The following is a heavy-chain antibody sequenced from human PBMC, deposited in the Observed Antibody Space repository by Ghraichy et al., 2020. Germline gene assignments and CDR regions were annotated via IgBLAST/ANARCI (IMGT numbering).Heavy chain of an antibody. Sequence: SETLSLTCTVSGGSISSSSYYWVWIRQPPGQGLEWIGSIYYSGSTYYNPSLKSRVTISVDTSKNQFSLKLSSVTAADTAVYYCARHMRRYCSSTSCYKAAFDIWGQGTMVTVSS. D-gene: IGHD2-2*02. V-gene: IGHV4-39*01. CDR1: GGSISSSSYY. J-gene: IGHJ3*02. CDR3: ARHMRRYCSSTSCYKAAFDI. CDR2: IYYSGST.